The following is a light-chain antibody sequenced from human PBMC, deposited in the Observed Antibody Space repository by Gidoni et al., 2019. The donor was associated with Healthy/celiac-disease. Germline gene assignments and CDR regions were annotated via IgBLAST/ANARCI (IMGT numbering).Light chain of an antibody. Sequence: DSKMTQSPSSLSASVGDRVTITCRASQSISSYLNWYQQKPGKAPKLLIYAASSLQSGVPSRFSGSGAGTDFTLTISSLQPEDFATYYCQQSYSTPDTFXXXTKVEIK. CDR1: QSISSY. CDR2: AAS. CDR3: QQSYSTPDT. J-gene: IGKJ1*01. V-gene: IGKV1-39*01.